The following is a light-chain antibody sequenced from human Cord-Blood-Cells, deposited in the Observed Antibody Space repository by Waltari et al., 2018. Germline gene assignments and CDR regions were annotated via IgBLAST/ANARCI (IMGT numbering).Light chain of an antibody. J-gene: IGLJ2*01. CDR1: SSDVGGYNY. CDR3: CSYAGSYTHVV. Sequence: QSALTQPRSVSGSPGQSVTISCTGTSSDVGGYNYFSCYQQHPGKAPKPMIYDVSKRPSGVPDRFSGSKSGNTASLTISGLQAEDEADYYCCSYAGSYTHVVFGGGTKLTVL. V-gene: IGLV2-11*01. CDR2: DVS.